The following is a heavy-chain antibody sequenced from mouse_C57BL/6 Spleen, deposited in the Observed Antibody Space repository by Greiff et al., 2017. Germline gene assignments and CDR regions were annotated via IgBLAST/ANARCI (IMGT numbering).Heavy chain of an antibody. CDR1: GYTFTDYE. J-gene: IGHJ3*01. V-gene: IGHV1-15*01. CDR3: TKTAQATSSFAY. D-gene: IGHD3-2*02. Sequence: VQLQQSGAELVRPGASVTLSCKASGYTFTDYEMHWVKQAPVHGLEWIGAIDPETGGTAYNQKFKGKAILTADKSSSTAYMELRSLTSEDSAVYYCTKTAQATSSFAYWGQGTLVTVSA. CDR2: IDPETGGT.